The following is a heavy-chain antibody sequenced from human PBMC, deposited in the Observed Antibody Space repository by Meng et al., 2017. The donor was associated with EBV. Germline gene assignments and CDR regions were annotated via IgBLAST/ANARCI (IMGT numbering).Heavy chain of an antibody. CDR3: ARAPDHWNDGPYY. CDR1: GGTFSSYA. Sequence: VQVVVAVAAGKKPGASVKVSCKASGGTFSSYAISGVRQAPGQGLEWMGGIIPIFGTANYAQKFQGRVTITADESTSTAYMELSSLRSEDTAVYYCARAPDHWNDGPYYWGQGTLVTVSS. CDR2: IIPIFGTA. D-gene: IGHD1-1*01. V-gene: IGHV1-69*01. J-gene: IGHJ4*02.